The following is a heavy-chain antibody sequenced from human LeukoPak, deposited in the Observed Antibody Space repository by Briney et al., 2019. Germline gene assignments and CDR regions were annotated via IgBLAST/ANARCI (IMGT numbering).Heavy chain of an antibody. V-gene: IGHV3-43*02. CDR3: AKDWEYYYDSSGSGGPDY. CDR2: ISGDGGST. CDR1: GFTFDDYA. J-gene: IGHJ4*02. Sequence: GGSLRLSCAASGFTFDDYAMHWVRQAPGKGLELVSLISGDGGSTYYADSVKGRFTISRDNSKNSLYLQMNSLRTEDTALYYCAKDWEYYYDSSGSGGPDYWGQGTLVTVSS. D-gene: IGHD3-22*01.